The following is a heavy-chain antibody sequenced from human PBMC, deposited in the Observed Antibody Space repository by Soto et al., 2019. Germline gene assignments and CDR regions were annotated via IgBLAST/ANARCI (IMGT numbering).Heavy chain of an antibody. V-gene: IGHV4-30-2*01. CDR2: IYHSGST. CDR3: ARAQGSGFLVS. D-gene: IGHD3-10*01. Sequence: SETLSLTCAVSGGSISSGGYSWSWTRQPPGKGLEWIGYIYHSGSTYYNPSLKSRVTISVDRSKNQFSLKLSSVTAADTAVYYCARAQGSGFLVSWGQGTLVT. J-gene: IGHJ4*02. CDR1: GGSISSGGYS.